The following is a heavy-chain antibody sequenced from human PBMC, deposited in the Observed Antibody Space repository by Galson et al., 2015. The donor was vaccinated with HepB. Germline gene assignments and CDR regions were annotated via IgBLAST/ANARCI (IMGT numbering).Heavy chain of an antibody. CDR3: ARGGYRSRTSCYGLADY. CDR1: GFTFSDYY. J-gene: IGHJ4*02. Sequence: SLRLSCAASGFTFSDYYMSWIRQAPGKGREWVSYISSSSGYTNSPDSVKGRFTISRDNAKNSLYLQMNSLRAEDTAVYYCARGGYRSRTSCYGLADYWGQGTLVTVSS. D-gene: IGHD2-2*01. CDR2: ISSSSGYT. V-gene: IGHV3-11*06.